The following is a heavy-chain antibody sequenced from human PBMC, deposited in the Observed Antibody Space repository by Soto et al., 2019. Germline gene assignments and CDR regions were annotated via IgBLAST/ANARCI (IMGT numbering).Heavy chain of an antibody. J-gene: IGHJ6*02. CDR2: ISSSSSYI. V-gene: IGHV3-21*01. D-gene: IGHD2-2*01. Sequence: PGGSLRLSCAASGFTFSSYSMNWVRQAPGKGLEWVSSISSSSSYIYYADSVKGRFTISRDNAKNSLYLQMNSLRAEDTAVYYSARLKIALALPAASPYYGMDVWGQGTTVTVSS. CDR1: GFTFSSYS. CDR3: ARLKIALALPAASPYYGMDV.